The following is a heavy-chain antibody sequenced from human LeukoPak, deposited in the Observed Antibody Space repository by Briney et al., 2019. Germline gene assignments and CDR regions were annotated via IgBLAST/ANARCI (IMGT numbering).Heavy chain of an antibody. D-gene: IGHD6-19*01. V-gene: IGHV3-74*01. CDR3: ARDLGVAALGN. CDR1: GFTFSSYW. J-gene: IGHJ4*02. Sequence: GGSLRLSCAASGFTFSSYWMHWVRQAPGKGLVWVSRINTDGSTTSYADSVKGRFTISRDNARNTLYLQMNSLRAEETAVYYCARDLGVAALGNWGQGTLVTVSS. CDR2: INTDGSTT.